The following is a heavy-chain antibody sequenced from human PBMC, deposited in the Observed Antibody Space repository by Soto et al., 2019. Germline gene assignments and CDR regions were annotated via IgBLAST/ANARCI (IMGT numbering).Heavy chain of an antibody. CDR3: ARDCSGGSCYSVGRYYYGMDV. V-gene: IGHV1-69*06. Sequence: ASVKVSCKASGGPFSSYAISWVRQAPGQGLEWMGGILPIFGTANYAQKFQGRVTITADKSTSTAYMELSSLRSEDTAVYYCARDCSGGSCYSVGRYYYGMDVWGQGTTVTVSS. J-gene: IGHJ6*02. CDR1: GGPFSSYA. CDR2: ILPIFGTA. D-gene: IGHD2-15*01.